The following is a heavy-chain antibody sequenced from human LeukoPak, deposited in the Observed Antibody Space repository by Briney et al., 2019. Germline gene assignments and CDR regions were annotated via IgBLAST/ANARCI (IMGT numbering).Heavy chain of an antibody. CDR2: ISSSGSII. Sequence: GGSLRLSCAASGFTFSSYEMNWVRQAPGKGLEWVSFISSSGSIIYYADSVKGRFTISRDNAKNSLYLQMNSLRAEDTAVYYCARTPRGSYVDYWGQGTLVTVSS. J-gene: IGHJ4*02. CDR1: GFTFSSYE. CDR3: ARTPRGSYVDY. D-gene: IGHD3-10*01. V-gene: IGHV3-48*03.